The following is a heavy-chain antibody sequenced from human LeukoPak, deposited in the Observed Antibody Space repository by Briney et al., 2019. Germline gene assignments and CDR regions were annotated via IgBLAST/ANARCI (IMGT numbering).Heavy chain of an antibody. D-gene: IGHD2-2*01. Sequence: GGSLRLSCAASGFTFSSYAMSWVRQAPGKGLEWVSAISGSGGSTYYADSVKGRFTISRDNSKNTLYLQMNSLRAEDTAVYYCARVSIGTQFGPRRILGYCSSTSCYTFDYWGQGTLVTVSS. CDR2: ISGSGGST. CDR1: GFTFSSYA. V-gene: IGHV3-23*01. J-gene: IGHJ4*02. CDR3: ARVSIGTQFGPRRILGYCSSTSCYTFDY.